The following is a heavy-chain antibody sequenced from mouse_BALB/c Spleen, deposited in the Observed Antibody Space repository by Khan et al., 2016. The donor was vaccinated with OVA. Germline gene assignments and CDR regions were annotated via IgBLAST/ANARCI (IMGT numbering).Heavy chain of an antibody. CDR1: GFSLTSYS. CDR2: IWADGGT. J-gene: IGHJ1*01. CDR3: ARRDDGYPEWYFDV. D-gene: IGHD2-3*01. V-gene: IGHV2-9*02. Sequence: QMQLEESGPGLVAPSQSLSITCTVSGFSLTSYSVHWVRQPPGKGLEWLGVIWADGGTNYNSALMSRLSITKDNFKSQVFLKMNSLQSDDTAIYYFARRDDGYPEWYFDVWGAGTTVTGSS.